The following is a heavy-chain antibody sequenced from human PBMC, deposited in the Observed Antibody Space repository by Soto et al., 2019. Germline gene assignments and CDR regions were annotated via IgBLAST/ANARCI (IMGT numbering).Heavy chain of an antibody. CDR3: ASYSSSSMEGFDY. CDR2: ISYDGSNK. Sequence: GGSLRLSCAASGFTFSSYGMHWVRQAPGKGLEWVAVISYDGSNKYYADPVKGRFTISRDNSKNTLYLQMNSLRAEDTAVYYCASYSSSSMEGFDYWGQGTLVTVSS. V-gene: IGHV3-30*03. J-gene: IGHJ4*02. CDR1: GFTFSSYG. D-gene: IGHD6-6*01.